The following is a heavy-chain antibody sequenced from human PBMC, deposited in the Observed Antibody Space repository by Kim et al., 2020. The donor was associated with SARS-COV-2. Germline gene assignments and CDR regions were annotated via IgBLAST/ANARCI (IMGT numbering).Heavy chain of an antibody. CDR2: IWYDGSNK. CDR1: GFTFSSYG. CDR3: ARDGEWEFPGGMDV. J-gene: IGHJ6*02. Sequence: GGSLRLSCAASGFTFSSYGMHWVRQAPGKGLEWVAVIWYDGSNKYYADSVKGRFTISRDNSKNTLYLQMNSLRAEDTAVYYCARDGEWEFPGGMDVWGQGTTVTVSS. V-gene: IGHV3-33*01. D-gene: IGHD1-26*01.